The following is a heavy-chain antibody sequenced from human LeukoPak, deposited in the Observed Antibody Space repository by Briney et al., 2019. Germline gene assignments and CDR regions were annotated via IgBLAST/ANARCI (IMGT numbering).Heavy chain of an antibody. Sequence: PSETLSLTCTVSGGSISSSSYFWGWIRQPPGKGLERIGSIYYSGSTYYNPSLKSRVTISVDTSKNQFSLKLGSVTAADTAVYYCTGANIVVVRGWFDPWGQGTLVTVSS. V-gene: IGHV4-39*01. CDR3: TGANIVVVRGWFDP. J-gene: IGHJ5*02. D-gene: IGHD2-2*01. CDR2: IYYSGST. CDR1: GGSISSSSYF.